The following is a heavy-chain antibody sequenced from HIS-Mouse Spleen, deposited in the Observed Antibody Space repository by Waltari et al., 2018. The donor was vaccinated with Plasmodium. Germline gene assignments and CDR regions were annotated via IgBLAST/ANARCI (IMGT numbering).Heavy chain of an antibody. V-gene: IGHV4-34*01. D-gene: IGHD2-21*02. J-gene: IGHJ4*02. CDR1: GGSFRGYY. CDR2: INHSGST. Sequence: QVQLQQWGAGLLKPSETLSLTCAVYGGSFRGYYWSWIRQPPWKGLEWIGEINHSGSTNYNPSLKSRVTISVDTSKNQFSLKLSSVTAADTAVYYCARGRRIVVVTAPRGFFDYWGQGSLVTVSS. CDR3: ARGRRIVVVTAPRGFFDY.